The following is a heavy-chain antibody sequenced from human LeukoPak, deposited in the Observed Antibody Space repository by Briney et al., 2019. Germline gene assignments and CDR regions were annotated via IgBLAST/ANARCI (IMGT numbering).Heavy chain of an antibody. D-gene: IGHD1-26*01. CDR3: AKSGRIREDWFDP. V-gene: IGHV3-7*01. CDR1: GFTFSSYW. J-gene: IGHJ5*02. CDR2: IKQDGSEK. Sequence: PGGSLRLSCAASGFTFSSYWMSWVRQAPGKGLEWVANIKQDGSEKYYVDSVKGRFTISRDNAKNSLYLQMNSLRAEDTAVYYCAKSGRIREDWFDPWGQGTLVTVSS.